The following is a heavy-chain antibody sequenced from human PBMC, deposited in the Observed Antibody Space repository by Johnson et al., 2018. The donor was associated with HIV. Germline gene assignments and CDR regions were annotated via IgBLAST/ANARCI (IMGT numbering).Heavy chain of an antibody. CDR2: ISWNSGSI. CDR3: AKDSDYVTHWSAFDS. CDR1: GFSFSNYA. Sequence: VQLVESGGGLVQPGGSLRLSCAASGFSFSNYAMSWVRQAPGKGLEWVSGISWNSGSIGYADSVKGRFTISRDNAKNSLYLQMNSLRAEDTALYCCAKDSDYVTHWSAFDSWGQGTMVTVSS. V-gene: IGHV3-9*01. J-gene: IGHJ3*02. D-gene: IGHD3-10*02.